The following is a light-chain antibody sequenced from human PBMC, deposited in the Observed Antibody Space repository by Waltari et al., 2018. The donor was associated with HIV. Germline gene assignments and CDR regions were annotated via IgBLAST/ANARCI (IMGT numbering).Light chain of an antibody. CDR2: RAS. V-gene: IGKV1-5*03. CDR3: QQYQSYSLFM. J-gene: IGKJ1*01. CDR1: QTIDNY. Sequence: DVQVTQLPSTLTPSAGDRVSITCRVSQTIDNYLAWYQQRPGEAPNLLIYRASTLESGVPSRFSGSGSGTDFTLTINNLQPNDSATYYCQQYQSYSLFMFGPGTKVEIK.